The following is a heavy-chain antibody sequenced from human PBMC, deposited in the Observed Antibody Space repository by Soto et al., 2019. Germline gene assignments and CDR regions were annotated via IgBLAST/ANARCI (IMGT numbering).Heavy chain of an antibody. J-gene: IGHJ4*02. CDR2: IGGRAGRT. CDR1: GFTFTNYA. V-gene: IGHV3-23*01. CDR3: ARRGSDYSYFDY. Sequence: EVQLLESGGGLVQPGGSLRLSCAAAGFTFTNYAMRWVRQAPGKGLEWISTIGGRAGRTYYADSVKGRFTISKDNSKNTLYRQMNNLRAEDTAIYYCARRGSDYSYFDYWGQGTLVTVSS. D-gene: IGHD3-16*01.